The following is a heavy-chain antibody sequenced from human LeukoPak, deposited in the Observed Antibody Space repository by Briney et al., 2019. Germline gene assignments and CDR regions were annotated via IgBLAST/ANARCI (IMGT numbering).Heavy chain of an antibody. V-gene: IGHV4-59*01. CDR3: ARSTIRCLPGI. Sequence: SETLSLTCTVSGGSISSYYWSWIRQPPGKGLEWIGYIYYSGSTNYNPSLKSRVTISVDTSKNQFSLKLSSVTAADTAVYYCARSTIRCLPGIWGQGTMVTVSS. CDR2: IYYSGST. J-gene: IGHJ3*02. D-gene: IGHD3-3*01. CDR1: GGSISSYY.